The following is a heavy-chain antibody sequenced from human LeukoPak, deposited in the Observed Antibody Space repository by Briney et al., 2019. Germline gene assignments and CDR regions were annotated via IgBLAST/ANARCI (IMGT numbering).Heavy chain of an antibody. CDR1: GYTFTGYY. V-gene: IGHV1-2*02. CDR3: GRDWDTAVAFFDC. J-gene: IGHJ4*02. CDR2: INPNSGGT. D-gene: IGHD5-18*01. Sequence: ASVKVSCKASGYTFTGYYIHWVRQAPGQGLEWMGWINPNSGGTNYAQKFQGRVTMTRDTSISTAYMELSRLRSDDTAVYYCGRDWDTAVAFFDCWGQGTLVTVSS.